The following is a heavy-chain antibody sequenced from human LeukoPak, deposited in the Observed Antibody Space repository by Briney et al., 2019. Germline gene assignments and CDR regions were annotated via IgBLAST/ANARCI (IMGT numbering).Heavy chain of an antibody. D-gene: IGHD1-14*01. Sequence: VASVKVSCKASGYTFTSYYMHWVRQAPGQGLEWVGIINPSGGSTSYAQKFQGRVTMTRDTSTSTVYMELSSLRSEDTAVYYCARSSGRSPNRDYMDVWGKGTTVTISS. V-gene: IGHV1-46*01. CDR3: ARSSGRSPNRDYMDV. J-gene: IGHJ6*03. CDR2: INPSGGST. CDR1: GYTFTSYY.